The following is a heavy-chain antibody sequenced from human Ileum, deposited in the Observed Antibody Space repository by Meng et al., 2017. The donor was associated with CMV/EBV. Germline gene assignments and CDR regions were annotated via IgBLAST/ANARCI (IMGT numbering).Heavy chain of an antibody. CDR1: DFSISSGYY. J-gene: IGHJ4*02. D-gene: IGHD3-10*01. CDR3: AKGGAYNRDY. Sequence: SETLSLTCTVSDFSISSGYYWGWIRQSPGKGLEWIGSIYHTGSTYYNPSLKSRVTISVDTSKNQFSLKLSSVTAADTAVYYCAKGGAYNRDYWGQGTLVTGAS. CDR2: IYHTGST. V-gene: IGHV4-38-2*02.